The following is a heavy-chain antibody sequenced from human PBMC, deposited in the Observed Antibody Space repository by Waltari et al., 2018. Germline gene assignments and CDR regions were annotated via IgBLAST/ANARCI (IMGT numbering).Heavy chain of an antibody. D-gene: IGHD3-10*01. J-gene: IGHJ5*01. CDR1: RDSILSAPPY. V-gene: IGHV4-39*01. CDR3: ARLVGTMVRGVRTRIDS. Sequence: HPHLQVSCPGLVNPSEPLSLPCIIYRDSILSAPPYWGWIRQPPGRRLEWIGTVYYSGSIYYKPFLKNRITVSGDTSKNQFSLKMTYVTAADTAIYYCARLVGTMVRGVRTRIDSWGRGIWVTVSS. CDR2: VYYSGSI.